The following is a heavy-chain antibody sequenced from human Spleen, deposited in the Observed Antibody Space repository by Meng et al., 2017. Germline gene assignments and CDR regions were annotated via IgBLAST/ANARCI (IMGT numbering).Heavy chain of an antibody. J-gene: IGHJ4*02. CDR1: GYSISSGYY. CDR2: IYHSGST. D-gene: IGHD6-19*01. V-gene: IGHV4-38-2*02. Sequence: SETLSLTCTVSGYSISSGYYWGWIRQPPGKGLEWIGSIYHSGSTYYNPSLKSRVTISVDTSKNQFSLKLRSVTAADTAVYYCARDVSVAGVGCWGQGTLVTVSS. CDR3: ARDVSVAGVGC.